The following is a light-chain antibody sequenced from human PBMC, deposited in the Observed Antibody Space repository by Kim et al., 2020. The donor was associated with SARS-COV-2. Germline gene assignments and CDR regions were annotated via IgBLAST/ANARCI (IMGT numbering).Light chain of an antibody. Sequence: GQSITISCTGTSSDVGAYNFVSWYHQHPGIAPKLMIYDVSERPSGISNRFSGSKSGNTASLTISGLQAEDEADYHCSSFTSSSTWVFGGGTQLTVL. V-gene: IGLV2-14*04. CDR1: SSDVGAYNF. CDR2: DVS. J-gene: IGLJ3*02. CDR3: SSFTSSSTWV.